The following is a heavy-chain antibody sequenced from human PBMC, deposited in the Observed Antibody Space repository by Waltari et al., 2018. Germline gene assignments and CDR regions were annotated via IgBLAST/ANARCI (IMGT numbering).Heavy chain of an antibody. V-gene: IGHV4-34*01. CDR2: INHITNT. D-gene: IGHD3-16*01. CDR1: GGSFSGYY. CDR3: ARGYLGGSYRKRRIDWFDP. Sequence: QVQLQQWGAGLLKPSETLSLTCAVYGGSFSGYYWSWIRQPPGKGLEWIGEINHITNTNDNPARKRRVTISVDTAKNQFSLKLSSVTAADTAVDYCARGYLGGSYRKRRIDWFDPWGQGTLVTFSS. J-gene: IGHJ5*02.